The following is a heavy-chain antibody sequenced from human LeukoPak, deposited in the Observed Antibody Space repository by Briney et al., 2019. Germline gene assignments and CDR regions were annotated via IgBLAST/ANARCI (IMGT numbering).Heavy chain of an antibody. CDR1: GFTFSSYA. V-gene: IGHV3-30-3*01. J-gene: IGHJ5*02. Sequence: GGSLRLSCAASGFTFSSYAMHWVRQAPGKGLEWVAVISYDGSNKYYADSVKGRFTISRDNSKNTLYLQMNSLRAEDTAMYYCVRSDWFDNWGQGTLVTVSS. CDR2: ISYDGSNK. CDR3: VRSDWFDN.